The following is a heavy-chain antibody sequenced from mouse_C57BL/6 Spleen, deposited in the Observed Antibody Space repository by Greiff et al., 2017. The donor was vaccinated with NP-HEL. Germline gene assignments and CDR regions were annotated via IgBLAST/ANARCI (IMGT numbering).Heavy chain of an antibody. D-gene: IGHD1-1*01. CDR2: IWRGGST. J-gene: IGHJ1*03. CDR1: GFSLTSYG. Sequence: VKLMESGPGLVQPSQSLSITCTVSGFSLTSYGVHWVRQSPGKGLEWLGVIWRGGSTDYNAAFMSRLSITKDNSKSQVFFKMNSLQADDTAIYYCAKEGTTVVALYWYFDVWGTGTTVTVSS. CDR3: AKEGTTVVALYWYFDV. V-gene: IGHV2-5*01.